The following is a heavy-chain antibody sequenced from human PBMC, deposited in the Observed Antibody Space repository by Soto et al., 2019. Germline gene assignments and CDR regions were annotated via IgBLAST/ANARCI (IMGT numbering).Heavy chain of an antibody. D-gene: IGHD3-22*01. CDR2: IYYSGST. Sequence: TLSLTCTVSGGSISSSSYYWGWIRQPPGKGLEWIGSIYYSGSTYYNPSLKSRVTISVDTSKNQFSLKLSSVTAADTAVYYCARCLLTYYYDSSGYWDAFDIWGQGTMVTVSS. J-gene: IGHJ3*02. CDR1: GGSISSSSYY. V-gene: IGHV4-39*01. CDR3: ARCLLTYYYDSSGYWDAFDI.